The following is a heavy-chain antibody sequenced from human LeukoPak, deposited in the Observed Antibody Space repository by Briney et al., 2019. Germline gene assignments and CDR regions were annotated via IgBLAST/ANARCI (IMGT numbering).Heavy chain of an antibody. CDR3: ARGGSIEGATPHDTFDI. CDR1: GGSVSSGGYY. D-gene: IGHD1-26*01. CDR2: MYYDGTS. Sequence: PSETLSLTCTVSGGSVSSGGYYWNWIRQPPGKGLECLGYMYYDGTSNYNPSLKSRVTISLDTSKNQFSLKLSSVTAADTAVYYCARGGSIEGATPHDTFDIWGQGTMVTVSS. V-gene: IGHV4-61*08. J-gene: IGHJ3*02.